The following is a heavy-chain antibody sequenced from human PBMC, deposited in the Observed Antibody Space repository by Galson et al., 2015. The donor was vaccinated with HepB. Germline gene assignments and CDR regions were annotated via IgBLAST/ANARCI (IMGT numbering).Heavy chain of an antibody. D-gene: IGHD6-13*01. V-gene: IGHV1-18*01. CDR2: ISPYNGKT. J-gene: IGHJ4*02. CDR3: ARFIQQLCDY. Sequence: GQGLEWMGRISPYNGKTDYAQNLQGRVTMTTDTSTTTAYMELRSLRSDDTAVYYCARFIQQLCDYWGQGTLVTVSS.